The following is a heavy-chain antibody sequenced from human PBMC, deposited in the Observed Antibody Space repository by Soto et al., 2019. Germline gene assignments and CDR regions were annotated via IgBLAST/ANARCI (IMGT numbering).Heavy chain of an antibody. D-gene: IGHD3-10*01. J-gene: IGHJ4*02. CDR1: GFTFTSSA. CDR2: IGVGSGNT. CDR3: AAAPGEAGGY. V-gene: IGHV1-58*01. Sequence: QMQLVQSGPEVKKPGTSVKVSCKASGFTFTSSAVQWVRQARGQRLEWIGWIGVGSGNTNYAQKFQERVTITRDMSTSTAYMELSSLRSEDSAVYYCAAAPGEAGGYWGQGTLVTVSS.